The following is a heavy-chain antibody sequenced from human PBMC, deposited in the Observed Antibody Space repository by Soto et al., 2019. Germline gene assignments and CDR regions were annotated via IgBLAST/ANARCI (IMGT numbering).Heavy chain of an antibody. V-gene: IGHV4-59*01. Sequence: SETLSLTCTVSGGSISSYYWSWIRQPPGKGLEWIGYIYYSGSTNYNPSLKSRVTISVDASKNQFSLKLSSVTAADTAVYYCARCSGWYPYYFHYWGQGTLVTVS. CDR1: GGSISSYY. CDR2: IYYSGST. CDR3: ARCSGWYPYYFHY. D-gene: IGHD6-19*01. J-gene: IGHJ4*02.